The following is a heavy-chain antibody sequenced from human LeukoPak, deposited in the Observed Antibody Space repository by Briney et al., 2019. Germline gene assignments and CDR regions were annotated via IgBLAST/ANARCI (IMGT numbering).Heavy chain of an antibody. CDR1: GYSFSTYW. V-gene: IGHV5-51*01. CDR2: IYPGDSDT. CDR3: ARRSSSACFDY. Sequence: GESLKISCKGSGYSFSTYWIGWVRQMPGKGLEWMGIIYPGDSDTRYSPSFQGQVTISADRSISTAYLQWSSLKASDSAMYYCARRSSSACFDYWGQGTLVTVSS. J-gene: IGHJ4*02. D-gene: IGHD6-25*01.